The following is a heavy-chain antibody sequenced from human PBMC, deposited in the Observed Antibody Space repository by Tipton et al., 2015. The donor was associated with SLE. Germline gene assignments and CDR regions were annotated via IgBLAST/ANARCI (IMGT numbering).Heavy chain of an antibody. Sequence: TLSLTCSVSDDSIRDYYFSWIRQPPGNKLEWIGYTSYSGSTRYNPSLESRVTISLDTSKSHFSLKLGFVTAADTATYYCARQLGWGDPFAFDYRDQGTLVTVSS. D-gene: IGHD2-21*02. CDR2: TSYSGST. CDR1: DDSIRDYY. J-gene: IGHJ4*02. CDR3: ARQLGWGDPFAFDY. V-gene: IGHV4-59*08.